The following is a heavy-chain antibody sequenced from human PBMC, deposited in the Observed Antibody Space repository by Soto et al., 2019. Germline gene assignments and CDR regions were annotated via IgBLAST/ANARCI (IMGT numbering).Heavy chain of an antibody. J-gene: IGHJ4*02. Sequence: GESLKISCQASGYTFSNYWIGWVRQMPGQGLEWMGIIYPGDSDTRYSPSFQGQVTISADKSISTAYLQWSSLKASDTAMYYCAREVATTTSERRTSYYFDYWGQGTLVTVSS. CDR2: IYPGDSDT. V-gene: IGHV5-51*01. CDR1: GYTFSNYW. CDR3: AREVATTTSERRTSYYFDY. D-gene: IGHD5-12*01.